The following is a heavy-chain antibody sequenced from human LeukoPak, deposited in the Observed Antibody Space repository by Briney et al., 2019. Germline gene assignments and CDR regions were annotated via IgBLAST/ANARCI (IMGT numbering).Heavy chain of an antibody. CDR2: IKQDGSEI. D-gene: IGHD5-18*01. J-gene: IGHJ6*02. Sequence: GGSLRLSCAASGLTLSNYWMNWVRQAPGKGLELVANIKQDGSEIYYVDSVKGRFTISRDNAKNSLYLQMNSLRAEDTAVYYCARSWIQLWLNYYYGMDVWGQGTTVTVSS. V-gene: IGHV3-7*03. CDR1: GLTLSNYW. CDR3: ARSWIQLWLNYYYGMDV.